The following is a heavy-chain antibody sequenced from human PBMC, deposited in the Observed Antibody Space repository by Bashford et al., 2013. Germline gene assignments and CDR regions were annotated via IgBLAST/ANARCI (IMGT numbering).Heavy chain of an antibody. Sequence: WVRQAPGQGLEWVGTIDTFSGDTTYADIFQGRVTMTRYTSTTTLYMDLDRLTSADTAVYYCARPGGLYGFHRGHGMDVWGQGTTVTVSS. V-gene: IGHV1-46*01. J-gene: IGHJ6*02. CDR2: IDTFSGDT. D-gene: IGHD2/OR15-2a*01. CDR3: ARPGGLYGFHRGHGMDV.